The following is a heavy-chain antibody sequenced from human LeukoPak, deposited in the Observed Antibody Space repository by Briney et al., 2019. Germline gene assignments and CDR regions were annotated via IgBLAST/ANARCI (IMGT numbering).Heavy chain of an antibody. CDR1: GGSISSYY. D-gene: IGHD3-16*01. CDR3: APRPPGESYVPYFAY. V-gene: IGHV4-4*07. Sequence: SETLSLTCTVAGGSISSYYWSWIRRPAGKGLEWIGRIYTRGSTNYNPSLKSRVTMSLDTSKNQFSLKLSSVTAADTAVYYCAPRPPGESYVPYFAYWGQGTPVTVSS. CDR2: IYTRGST. J-gene: IGHJ4*02.